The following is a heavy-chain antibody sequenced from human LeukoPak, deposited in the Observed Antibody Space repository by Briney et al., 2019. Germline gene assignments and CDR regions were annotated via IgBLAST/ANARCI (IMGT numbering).Heavy chain of an antibody. V-gene: IGHV4-30-2*01. CDR2: IYLSGST. CDR1: GGSISSGGYS. J-gene: IGHJ2*01. D-gene: IGHD4-17*01. CDR3: ARVGGDYDHWYFDL. Sequence: SETLSLTCAVSGGSISSGGYSWSWIRQPPGKGLEWIGYIYLSGSTYYNPSLKSRVTISVDRSKNQFSLKLSSVTAADTAVYYCARVGGDYDHWYFDLWGRGTLVTVSS.